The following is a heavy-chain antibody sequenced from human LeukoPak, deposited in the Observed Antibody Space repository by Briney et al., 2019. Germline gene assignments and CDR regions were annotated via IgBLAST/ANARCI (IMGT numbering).Heavy chain of an antibody. J-gene: IGHJ4*02. CDR3: ARELLWNLRFDY. Sequence: GGSLRLSCAASGFTFSSYAMHWVRQAPGKGLEWVAVISYDGSNKYYADSVKGRFTISRDNSKNTLYLQMNSLRAEDTAVYYCARELLWNLRFDYWGQGTLVTVSS. D-gene: IGHD3-10*01. CDR2: ISYDGSNK. V-gene: IGHV3-30-3*01. CDR1: GFTFSSYA.